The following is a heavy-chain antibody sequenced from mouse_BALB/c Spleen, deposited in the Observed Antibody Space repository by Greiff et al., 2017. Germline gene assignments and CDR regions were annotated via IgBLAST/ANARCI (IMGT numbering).Heavy chain of an antibody. J-gene: IGHJ4*01. CDR1: GFNIKDTY. CDR2: IDPANGNT. D-gene: IGHD1-1*01. CDR3: AGDGSIPYYAMDY. Sequence: VHVKQSGAELVKPGASVKLSCTASGFNIKDTYMHWVKQRPEQGLEWIGRIDPANGNTKYDPKFQGKATITADTSSNTAYLQLSSLTSEDTAVYYCAGDGSIPYYAMDYWGQGTSVTVSS. V-gene: IGHV14-3*02.